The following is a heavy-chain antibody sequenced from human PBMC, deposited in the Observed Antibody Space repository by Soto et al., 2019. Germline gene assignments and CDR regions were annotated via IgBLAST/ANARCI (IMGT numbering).Heavy chain of an antibody. CDR2: IYLGDSDI. CDR1: GYSFTSYW. J-gene: IGHJ4*02. V-gene: IGHV5-51*01. D-gene: IGHD3-10*01. Sequence: GESLKISCKGSGYSFTSYWIGWVRQMPGKGLDWLGIIYLGDSDIRYSPSFQGQVTISADKSISTAYLQWSSLKASDTAMYYCARHGPYGSGANDYWGQGTLVTVSS. CDR3: ARHGPYGSGANDY.